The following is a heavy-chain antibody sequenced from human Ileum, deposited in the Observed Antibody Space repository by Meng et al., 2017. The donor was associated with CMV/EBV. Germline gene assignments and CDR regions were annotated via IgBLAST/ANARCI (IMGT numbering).Heavy chain of an antibody. J-gene: IGHJ4*02. Sequence: QVTLLQSESEVKKPGASVKVSCKTSGDPFTNSGITWVRQAPGQGLEWMGWINTYNDNSNSAQKFQDRFTMTKDTSTRTAHMELRSLTSDDTAVYYCARVQLSGVFDYWGQGTLVTVSS. CDR2: INTYNDNS. CDR1: GDPFTNSG. CDR3: ARVQLSGVFDY. V-gene: IGHV1-18*01. D-gene: IGHD1-26*01.